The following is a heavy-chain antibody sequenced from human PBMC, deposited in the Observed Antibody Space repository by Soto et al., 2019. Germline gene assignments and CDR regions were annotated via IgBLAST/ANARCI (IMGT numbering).Heavy chain of an antibody. D-gene: IGHD6-13*01. CDR3: AKVSSSWYAGFFDL. V-gene: IGHV3-23*01. Sequence: EVQLLESGGGLVQPGGSLRLSCTASGFTFSSHAMTWVRQAPGKGLEGVSGLSDSGISIDYAASVKGRLTISRDNSKNTLYRQIHPLRAEDTAVYYCAKVSSSWYAGFFDLWGQGTLVTVSS. J-gene: IGHJ4*02. CDR1: GFTFSSHA. CDR2: LSDSGISI.